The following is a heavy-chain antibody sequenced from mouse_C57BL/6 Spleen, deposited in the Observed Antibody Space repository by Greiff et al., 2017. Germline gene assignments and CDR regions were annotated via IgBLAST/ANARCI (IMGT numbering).Heavy chain of an antibody. CDR2: INPSDSET. Sequence: VQLQQPGAELVRPGSSVKLSCKASGYTFTGYKMHWVKQRPIQSLEWIGNINPSDSETRYNQKFKDKATLTVDKSSSTAYMHLSSPTSEEAAVYYCARGRTSDYWGQGTTLPVSS. CDR3: ARGRTSDY. J-gene: IGHJ2*01. CDR1: GYTFTGYK. V-gene: IGHV1-52*01.